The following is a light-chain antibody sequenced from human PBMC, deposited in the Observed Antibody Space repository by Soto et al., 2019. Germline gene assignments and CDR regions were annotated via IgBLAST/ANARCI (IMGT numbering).Light chain of an antibody. CDR2: WAS. J-gene: IGKJ1*01. CDR1: QSVLYSSNHKNY. CDR3: HQYYSIPRT. Sequence: DIVMTQSPDSLAVSLGERATINCKSSQSVLYSSNHKNYLAWYQQKPGQPPNLLISWASTRESGVPDRFSGSGSWTDFTLTISSLQAEDVAVYYCHQYYSIPRTFGQGTKVEIK. V-gene: IGKV4-1*01.